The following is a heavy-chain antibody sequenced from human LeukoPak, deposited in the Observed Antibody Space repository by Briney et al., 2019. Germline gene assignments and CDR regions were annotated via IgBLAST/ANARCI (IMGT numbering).Heavy chain of an antibody. Sequence: AGGPLRLSCAASGFTFSSYGMHWVRQAPGKRLEWVAVIWYDGSNKYYADSVKGRFTISRDNSKNTLYLQMNSLRVEDTAVYYCAREGLAVAAYFDYWGQGTLVTVSS. D-gene: IGHD6-19*01. CDR3: AREGLAVAAYFDY. V-gene: IGHV3-33*01. J-gene: IGHJ4*02. CDR1: GFTFSSYG. CDR2: IWYDGSNK.